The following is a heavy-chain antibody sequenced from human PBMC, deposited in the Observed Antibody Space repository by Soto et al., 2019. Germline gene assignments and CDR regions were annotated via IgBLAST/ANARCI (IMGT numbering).Heavy chain of an antibody. CDR2: ISSSSSTI. V-gene: IGHV3-48*01. Sequence: EVQLVESGGGLVQPGGSLRLSCAASGFTFNSYSMNWVRQAPGKGLEWVSYISSSSSTIYYADSVKGRFTISRDNAKNSLYLQMNSLRAEDTAVYYCARAYTLFTMVDYFDYWGQGTLVTVSS. D-gene: IGHD3-10*01. CDR3: ARAYTLFTMVDYFDY. J-gene: IGHJ4*02. CDR1: GFTFNSYS.